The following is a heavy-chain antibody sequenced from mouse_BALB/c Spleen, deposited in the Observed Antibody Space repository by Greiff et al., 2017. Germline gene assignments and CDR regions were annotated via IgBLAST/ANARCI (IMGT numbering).Heavy chain of an antibody. J-gene: IGHJ4*01. V-gene: IGHV3-2*02. Sequence: EVKLQESGPGLVKPSQSLSLTCTVTGYSITSDYAWNWIRQFPGNKLEWMGYISYSGSTSYNPSLKSRISITRDTSKNQFFLQLNSVTTEDTATYYCARWDDYDGGYAMDYWGQGTSVTVSS. CDR2: ISYSGST. CDR3: ARWDDYDGGYAMDY. CDR1: GYSITSDYA. D-gene: IGHD2-4*01.